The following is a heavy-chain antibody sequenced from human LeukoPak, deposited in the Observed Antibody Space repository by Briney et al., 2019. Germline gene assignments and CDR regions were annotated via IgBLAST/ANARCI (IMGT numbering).Heavy chain of an antibody. D-gene: IGHD6-6*01. Sequence: GGSLRLSCAASGFTFSNYAMNWVRQAPGKGLEWVSVISGSGTSTDYADSVKGRFTISRDTSKNTLYLQMNSLRAEDTALYYCAKDLHVSRYSSSSRGFDYWGQGTLVTVSS. V-gene: IGHV3-23*01. J-gene: IGHJ4*02. CDR1: GFTFSNYA. CDR2: ISGSGTST. CDR3: AKDLHVSRYSSSSRGFDY.